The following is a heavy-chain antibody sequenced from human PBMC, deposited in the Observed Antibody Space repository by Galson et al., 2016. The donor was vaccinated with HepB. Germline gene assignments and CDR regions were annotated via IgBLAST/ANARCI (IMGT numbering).Heavy chain of an antibody. V-gene: IGHV3-30*04. CDR2: KSSDGSYD. Sequence: SLRLSCAGSGFTFSSFSMHWVRPAPGKGLEWVAAKSSDGSYDEYLDSVKGRVTLSRDNPKNTLSLQMNSLGAGDTAVYDCTRGRNRLSSFDFIIAYWGHGTLATVSS. CDR1: GFTFSSFS. D-gene: IGHD2/OR15-2a*01. J-gene: IGHJ4*01. CDR3: TRGRNRLSSFDFIIAY.